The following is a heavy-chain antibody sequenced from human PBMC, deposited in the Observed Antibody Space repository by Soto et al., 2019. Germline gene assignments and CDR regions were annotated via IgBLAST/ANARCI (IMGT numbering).Heavy chain of an antibody. J-gene: IGHJ5*02. CDR3: ARRRYYYDSSGYFERPYNWFDP. CDR1: GGTFSSYA. CDR2: IIPIFGTA. V-gene: IGHV1-69*13. Sequence: SVKVSCKASGGTFSSYAISWVRQAPGRGLEWMGGIIPIFGTANYAQKFQGRVTITADESTSTAYMELSSLRSEDTAVYYCARRRYYYDSSGYFERPYNWFDPWGQGTLVTVSS. D-gene: IGHD3-22*01.